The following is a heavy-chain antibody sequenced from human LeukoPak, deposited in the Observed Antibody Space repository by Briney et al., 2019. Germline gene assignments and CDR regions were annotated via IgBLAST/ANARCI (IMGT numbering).Heavy chain of an antibody. J-gene: IGHJ4*02. D-gene: IGHD2-2*01. V-gene: IGHV3-48*03. Sequence: GGSLRLSCAASGFTFCSYEINWVPQAPGKGLWWVSYISSSGSTIYYADSVKGRFTISRANAKNSLYLRMSSLRAEAQAVYYLASADSTTGYWGQGSLVTVS. CDR3: ASADSTTGY. CDR2: ISSSGSTI. CDR1: GFTFCSYE.